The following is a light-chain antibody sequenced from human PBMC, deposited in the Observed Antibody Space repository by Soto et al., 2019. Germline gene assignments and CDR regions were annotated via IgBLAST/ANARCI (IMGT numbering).Light chain of an antibody. J-gene: IGKJ4*01. CDR3: QRYGAPPTT. CDR1: QSVWSNF. Sequence: EIMLTQSPGTLSLSPGERATLSCRASQSVWSNFFAWYQQKPGQAPRLLIYGVSSRATDIPDRFSGGGSGTDFTLTISRLEPEDFAVYFCQRYGAPPTTFGGGTKVEIK. CDR2: GVS. V-gene: IGKV3-20*01.